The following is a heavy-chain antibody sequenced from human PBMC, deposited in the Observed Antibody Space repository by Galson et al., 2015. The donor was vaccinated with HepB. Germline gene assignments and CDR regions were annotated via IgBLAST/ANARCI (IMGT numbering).Heavy chain of an antibody. CDR3: YVGPCLNA. J-gene: IGHJ5*02. CDR2: IKKDGTQR. D-gene: IGHD3-10*01. CDR1: GITFTNFW. V-gene: IGHV3-7*01. Sequence: SLRLSCAASGITFTNFWLTWVRQAPGEGLEWVASIKKDGTQRNYVDSVKVRFTISRDNSKQSLYLQMDGLRAEDTAISYCYVGPCLNAWAQGTLGTVSS.